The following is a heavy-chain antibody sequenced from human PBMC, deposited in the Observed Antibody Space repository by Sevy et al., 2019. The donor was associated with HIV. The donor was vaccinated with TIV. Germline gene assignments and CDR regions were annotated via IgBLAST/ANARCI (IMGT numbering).Heavy chain of an antibody. CDR1: GYTLTELS. J-gene: IGHJ4*02. D-gene: IGHD3-22*01. CDR3: TTMEFYHNVIGYSSGDY. Sequence: ASVKVSCKDSGYTLTELSMHWVRQAPGKGLEWMGGFDPEDGETIYAQKFQGRVTMTEDTSTNTAYMELSSLRSEDTAVYYCTTMEFYHNVIGYSSGDYWGQGTLVTVSS. V-gene: IGHV1-24*01. CDR2: FDPEDGET.